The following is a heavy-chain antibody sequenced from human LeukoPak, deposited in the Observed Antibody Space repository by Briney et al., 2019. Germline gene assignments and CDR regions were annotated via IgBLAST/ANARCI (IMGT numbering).Heavy chain of an antibody. J-gene: IGHJ4*02. CDR1: QLTFNRYV. CDR3: ASAAVSGPDY. CDR2: ISASGGTT. V-gene: IGHV3-23*01. Sequence: GGSLRLSCTSSQLTFNRYVMAWVRQTPGKGLEWVSTISASGGTTYYADSVQGRFTISRDNSKNTLYLQMNSLRAEDTAVYYCASAAVSGPDYWGQGTLVTVSS. D-gene: IGHD5-12*01.